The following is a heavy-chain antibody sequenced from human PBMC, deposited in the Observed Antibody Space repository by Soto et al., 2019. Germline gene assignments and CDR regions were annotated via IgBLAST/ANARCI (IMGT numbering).Heavy chain of an antibody. CDR1: GGSINSGGYY. V-gene: IGHV4-31*03. CDR2: ISYSGTT. Sequence: QVQLQESGPGLVKPSETLSLTCTLSGGSINSGGYYWTWIRQHPGKGLEWIGYISYSGTTSYNPSLKRRLTISIDTQNQFSLKLSSVTAADTATYYCARQFCGGDCLPPLNLGQGTLVTVSS. J-gene: IGHJ4*02. CDR3: ARQFCGGDCLPPLN. D-gene: IGHD2-21*02.